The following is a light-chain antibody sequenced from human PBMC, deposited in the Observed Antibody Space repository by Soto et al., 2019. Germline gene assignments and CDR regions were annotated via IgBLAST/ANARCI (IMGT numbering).Light chain of an antibody. Sequence: EIVLTQSPATLSLSPGERASLSCRASQSIRTYLAWYQQKPGQAPRLLIYDASNRATGIPARFSGSGSGTDFTLAISSLEAEDLAVYYCQQRANWPLTCGGGSKVEI. CDR1: QSIRTY. CDR3: QQRANWPLT. V-gene: IGKV3-11*01. J-gene: IGKJ4*01. CDR2: DAS.